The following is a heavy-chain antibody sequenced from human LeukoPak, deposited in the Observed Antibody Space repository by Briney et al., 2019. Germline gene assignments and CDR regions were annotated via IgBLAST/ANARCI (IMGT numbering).Heavy chain of an antibody. CDR1: GYTFSVYY. D-gene: IGHD1-20*01. J-gene: IGHJ4*02. CDR3: AREITGMIGPTDY. CDR2: INPNSGDT. Sequence: ASVKVSCTASGYTFSVYYVHWVRQAPGQGLEWMGWINPNSGDTNYAQKFQGRVTMTRDTSISTAYMELSRLTSADTAVYYCAREITGMIGPTDYWGQGTLVTVSS. V-gene: IGHV1-2*02.